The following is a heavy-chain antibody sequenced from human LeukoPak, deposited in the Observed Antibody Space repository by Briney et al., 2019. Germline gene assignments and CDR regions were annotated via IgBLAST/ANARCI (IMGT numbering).Heavy chain of an antibody. Sequence: SVKVSCKASGGTFSSYAISWVQQAPGQGLEWMGRIIPIFGIANYAQKFQGRVTITADKSTSTAYMELSSLRSEDTAVYYCARGESEGGWYVGSHFDYWGQGTLVTVSS. D-gene: IGHD6-19*01. CDR2: IIPIFGIA. CDR1: GGTFSSYA. V-gene: IGHV1-69*04. CDR3: ARGESEGGWYVGSHFDY. J-gene: IGHJ4*02.